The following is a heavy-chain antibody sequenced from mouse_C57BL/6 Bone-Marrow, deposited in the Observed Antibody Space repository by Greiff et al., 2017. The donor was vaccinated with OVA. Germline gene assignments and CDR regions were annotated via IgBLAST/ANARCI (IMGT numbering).Heavy chain of an antibody. CDR1: GFTFSSYA. CDR3: TADGYPYAMDY. J-gene: IGHJ4*01. D-gene: IGHD2-3*01. CDR2: ISSGGDYI. Sequence: EVKLMESGEGLVKPGGSLKLSCAASGFTFSSYAMSWVRQTPEKRLEWVAYISSGGDYIYYADTVKGRFTISSDNARNTLYLQMSSLKSEDTAMSYCTADGYPYAMDYWGQGTSVTVSS. V-gene: IGHV5-9-1*02.